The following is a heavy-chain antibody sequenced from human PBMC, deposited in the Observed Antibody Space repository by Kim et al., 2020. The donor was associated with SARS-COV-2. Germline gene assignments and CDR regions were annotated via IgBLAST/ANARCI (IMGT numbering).Heavy chain of an antibody. J-gene: IGHJ6*02. V-gene: IGHV3-48*03. CDR2: IGNSGSPI. CDR1: GFNFSIYE. CDR3: ARRRTLDV. Sequence: GGSLRLSCAASGFNFSIYEINWVRQAPGKGLEWVSSIGNSGSPIYYADSVKGRFTISRDNTKNSLSLQMNSLRAEDTAVYYCARRRTLDVWGQGTTVSASS.